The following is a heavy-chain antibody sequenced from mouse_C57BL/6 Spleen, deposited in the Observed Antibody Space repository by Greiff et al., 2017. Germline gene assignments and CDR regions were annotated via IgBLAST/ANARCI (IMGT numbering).Heavy chain of an antibody. CDR1: GFTFSSYG. CDR3: AGHVERGYFCV. Sequence: VQLKESGGDLVKPGGSLKLSCAASGFTFSSYGMSWVRQNTEKRLEWVATISSGCSYTYYPDSVKGRFTISRDNDKNTLYLQISSLKYEDTAMYYSAGHVERGYFCVWGTGTTVTVSS. V-gene: IGHV5-6*01. CDR2: ISSGCSYT. J-gene: IGHJ1*03.